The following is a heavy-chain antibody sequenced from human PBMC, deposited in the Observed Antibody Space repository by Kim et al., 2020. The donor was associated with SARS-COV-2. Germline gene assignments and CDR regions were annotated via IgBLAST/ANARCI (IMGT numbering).Heavy chain of an antibody. CDR2: INHSGST. CDR3: ARGLTGLGKQPLYYYYYYG. V-gene: IGHV4-34*01. D-gene: IGHD6-13*01. Sequence: SETLSLTCAVYGGSFSGYYWSWIRQPPGKGLEWIGEINHSGSTNYNPSLKSRVTISVDTSKNQFSLKLSSVTAADTAVYYCARGLTGLGKQPLYYYYYYG. J-gene: IGHJ6*01. CDR1: GGSFSGYY.